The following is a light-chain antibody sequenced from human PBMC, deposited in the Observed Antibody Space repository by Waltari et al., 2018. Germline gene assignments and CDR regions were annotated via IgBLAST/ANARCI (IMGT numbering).Light chain of an antibody. CDR3: LSYTRNDWG. CDR2: DVT. V-gene: IGLV2-11*01. J-gene: IGLJ3*02. Sequence: QSALTQPRPVSGSPGQSVTFACTGTTIGGDVYDYVSWYQQHPDKPPELILYDVTKRPSGVPDRFSGSKSGNTAALTISGLQPEDEANYYCLSYTRNDWGFGGGTKLTVL. CDR1: TIGGDVYDY.